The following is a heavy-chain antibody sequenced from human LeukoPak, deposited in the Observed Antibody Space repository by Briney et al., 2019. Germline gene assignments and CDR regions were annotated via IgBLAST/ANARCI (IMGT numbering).Heavy chain of an antibody. CDR3: ARDEYDSSGLDAFDI. CDR1: GYTFTGYY. J-gene: IGHJ3*02. Sequence: ASVKVSCKASGYTFTGYYMHWVRQAPGQGLEWMGWINPKSGGTNYAQKFQGRVTMTRDTSISTAYMELSRLRSDDTAVYYCARDEYDSSGLDAFDIWGQGTMVTVSS. V-gene: IGHV1-2*02. D-gene: IGHD3-3*01. CDR2: INPKSGGT.